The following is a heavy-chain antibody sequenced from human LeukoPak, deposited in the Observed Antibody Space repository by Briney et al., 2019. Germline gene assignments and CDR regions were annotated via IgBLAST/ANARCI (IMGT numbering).Heavy chain of an antibody. CDR1: GFTFSSYG. V-gene: IGHV3-23*01. CDR2: ISFSGGDT. D-gene: IGHD3-9*01. CDR3: ARSPSGYSFRSCFDY. J-gene: IGHJ4*02. Sequence: GGSLRLSCAASGFTFSSYGMSWVRQAPGKGLEWVSGISFSGGDTFYADSVKGRFTISRDNSKNTLYLQINSLRAEDTAVYYCARSPSGYSFRSCFDYWGQGTLVTVSS.